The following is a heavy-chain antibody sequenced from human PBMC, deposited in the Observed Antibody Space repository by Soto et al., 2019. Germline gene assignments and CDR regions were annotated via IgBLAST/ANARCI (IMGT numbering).Heavy chain of an antibody. J-gene: IGHJ4*02. V-gene: IGHV3-9*01. CDR3: AKDFGDSSGYYYFDY. Sequence: GGSLRLSCAASGFTFSSYGMHWVRQAPGKGLEWVSGISWNSGSIGYADSVKGRFTISRDNAKNSLYLQMNSLRAEDTALYYCAKDFGDSSGYYYFDYWGQGTLVTVSS. CDR1: GFTFSSYG. D-gene: IGHD3-22*01. CDR2: ISWNSGSI.